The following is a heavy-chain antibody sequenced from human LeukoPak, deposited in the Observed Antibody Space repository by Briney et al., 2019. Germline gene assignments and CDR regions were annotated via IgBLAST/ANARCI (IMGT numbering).Heavy chain of an antibody. CDR3: TPETVGGTSDY. V-gene: IGHV3-15*01. J-gene: IGHJ4*02. D-gene: IGHD1-26*01. CDR1: GFTFSNAW. CDR2: IKSKTDGGTT. Sequence: GGSLRLSCAASGFTFSNAWMSWVRQAPGKGREWVGRIKSKTDGGTTDYAAPVEGRFTISRDDSKNTLYLQMNSLKTEDTAVYYRTPETVGGTSDYWGQGTLVTVSS.